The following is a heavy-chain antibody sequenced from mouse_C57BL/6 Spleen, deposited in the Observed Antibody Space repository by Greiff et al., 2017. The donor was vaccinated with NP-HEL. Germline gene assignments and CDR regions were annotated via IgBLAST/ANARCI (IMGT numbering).Heavy chain of an antibody. D-gene: IGHD2-2*01. CDR2: INPSSGYN. CDR3: ARYHDGYDPYAMDY. V-gene: IGHV1-7*01. J-gene: IGHJ4*01. Sequence: QVQLQQSGAELAKPGASVKLSCKASGYTFTSYWMHWVKQRPGQGLEWIGYINPSSGYNKYNQKFKDKATLTADKSSSTAYMQLSSLPYEDSAVYYCARYHDGYDPYAMDYWGQGASVTDAS. CDR1: GYTFTSYW.